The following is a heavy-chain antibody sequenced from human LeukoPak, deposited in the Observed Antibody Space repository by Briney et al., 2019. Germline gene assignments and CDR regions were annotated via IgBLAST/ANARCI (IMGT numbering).Heavy chain of an antibody. V-gene: IGHV4-59*08. CDR2: IYSSGTT. Sequence: PSETLSLTCTVSGGSISNYYWSWVRQPPGKGLEWIAYIYSSGTTNYNPSLKGRVTISVDTSKNQFSLKLSSVTAADTAVYYCARHEGFWSGYYSTDYFDYWGQGTLVTVSS. J-gene: IGHJ4*02. D-gene: IGHD3-3*01. CDR1: GGSISNYY. CDR3: ARHEGFWSGYYSTDYFDY.